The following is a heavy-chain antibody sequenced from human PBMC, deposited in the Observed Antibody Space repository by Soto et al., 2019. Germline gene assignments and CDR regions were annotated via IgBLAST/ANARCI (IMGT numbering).Heavy chain of an antibody. Sequence: QITLKESGRTLVKPTQTLTLTCTFSGFSLSTSGVGVGSIRQPPGKALEWLALIYWDGDKRYSPSLKSRLTVTKDTSNNQVVVTMSNMDPVDTATYYCAHIASYYQFDWFDPWGQGILVTVSS. V-gene: IGHV2-5*02. J-gene: IGHJ5*02. CDR1: GFSLSTSGVG. CDR2: IYWDGDK. D-gene: IGHD3-10*01. CDR3: AHIASYYQFDWFDP.